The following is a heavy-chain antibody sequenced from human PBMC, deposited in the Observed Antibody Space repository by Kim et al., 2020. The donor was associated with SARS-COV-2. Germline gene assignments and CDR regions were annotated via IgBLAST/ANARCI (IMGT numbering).Heavy chain of an antibody. V-gene: IGHV4-39*02. J-gene: IGHJ4*02. CDR3: AREEDYYDSSGGDSFDY. CDR2: IYYSGST. Sequence: SETLSLTCTVSGGSISSSSYYWGWIRQPPGKGLEWIGSIYYSGSTYYNPSLKSRVTISVDTSKNQFSLKLSSVTAADTAVYYCAREEDYYDSSGGDSFDYWGQGTLVTVSS. D-gene: IGHD3-22*01. CDR1: GGSISSSSYY.